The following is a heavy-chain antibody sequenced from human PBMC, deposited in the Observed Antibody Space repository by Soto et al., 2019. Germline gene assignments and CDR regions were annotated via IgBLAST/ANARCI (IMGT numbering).Heavy chain of an antibody. J-gene: IGHJ5*02. CDR2: IYYSGST. CDR1: GGSISSYY. D-gene: IGHD3-10*01. CDR3: ARHLYGSGERFDP. Sequence: SETLSLTCTVSGGSISSYYWSWIQQPPGKGLEWIGYIYYSGSTNYNPSLKSRVTISVDTSKNQFSLKLSSVTAADTAVYYCARHLYGSGERFDPWGQGTLVTVS. V-gene: IGHV4-59*08.